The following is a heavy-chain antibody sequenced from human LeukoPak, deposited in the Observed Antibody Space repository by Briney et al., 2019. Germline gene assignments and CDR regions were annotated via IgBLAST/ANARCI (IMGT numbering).Heavy chain of an antibody. CDR3: ASGNIAARLGGYYYYMDV. D-gene: IGHD6-6*01. CDR2: IIPIFGTA. J-gene: IGHJ6*03. CDR1: GGTFSRYA. Sequence: GASVKVSCKASGGTFSRYAISWVRQAPGQGLEWMGGIIPIFGTANYAQKFQGRVTITTDESTSTAYMELSSLRSEDTAVYYCASGNIAARLGGYYYYMDVWGKGTTVTVSS. V-gene: IGHV1-69*05.